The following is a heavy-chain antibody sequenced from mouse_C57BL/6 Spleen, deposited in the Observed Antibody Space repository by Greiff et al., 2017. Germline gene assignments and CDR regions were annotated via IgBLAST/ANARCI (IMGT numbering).Heavy chain of an antibody. CDR3: ARKGITTAPFDY. V-gene: IGHV1-81*01. J-gene: IGHJ2*01. D-gene: IGHD1-2*01. CDR1: GYTFTSYG. CDR2: IYPRSGNT. Sequence: QVQLQQSGAELARPGASVKLSCKASGYTFTSYGISWVKQRTGQGLEWIGEIYPRSGNTYYNEKFKGKATLTAEKSSSTAYMELRSLTSEDSAVYFCARKGITTAPFDYWGQGTTLTVSS.